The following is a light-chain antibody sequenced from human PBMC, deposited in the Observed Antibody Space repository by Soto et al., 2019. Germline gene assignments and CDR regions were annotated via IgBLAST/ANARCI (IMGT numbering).Light chain of an antibody. CDR2: DAS. CDR3: QQYDNVGIT. Sequence: DVQMTQSPSSLSASVGDRITISCQASRDISDHLNWYQQLPGKAPTVLIYDASNLVTGVPSRFSGRGSGTDFTITISSLQPEDVGTYYCQQYDNVGITFGQGTRLEIK. V-gene: IGKV1-33*01. CDR1: RDISDH. J-gene: IGKJ5*01.